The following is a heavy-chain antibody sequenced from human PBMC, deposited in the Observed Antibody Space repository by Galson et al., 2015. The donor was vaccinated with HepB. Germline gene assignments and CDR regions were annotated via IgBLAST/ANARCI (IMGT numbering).Heavy chain of an antibody. D-gene: IGHD2-15*01. V-gene: IGHV3-7*01. CDR1: GFTFSSYW. Sequence: SLRLSCAASGFTFSSYWMSWVRQAPGKGLEWVANIKQDGSEKYYVDSVKGRFTISRDNAKNSLYLQMNSLRAEDTAVYYCARDIVVVVAATQDYYYGMDVWGQGTTVTVSS. J-gene: IGHJ6*02. CDR3: ARDIVVVVAATQDYYYGMDV. CDR2: IKQDGSEK.